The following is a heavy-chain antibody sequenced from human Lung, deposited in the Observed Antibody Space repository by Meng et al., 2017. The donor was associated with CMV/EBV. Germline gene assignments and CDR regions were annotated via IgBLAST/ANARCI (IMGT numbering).Heavy chain of an antibody. D-gene: IGHD2-21*01. CDR2: ISSSGTYI. CDR3: ARDVSPRSSAYFAIYYFYAVDV. CDR1: GFTFSSYS. Sequence: GESLKISCAASGFTFSSYSMNWVRQAPGKGLEWVSSISSSGTYIYYADSVKGRFTISRDNAQNSLYLQMNSLRAEDTAVYYCARDVSPRSSAYFAIYYFYAVDVWGQRXTVTVSS. V-gene: IGHV3-21*01. J-gene: IGHJ6*01.